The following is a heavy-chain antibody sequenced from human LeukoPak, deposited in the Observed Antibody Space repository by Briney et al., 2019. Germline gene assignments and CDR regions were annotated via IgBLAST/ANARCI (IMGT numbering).Heavy chain of an antibody. CDR1: GFTFDDYA. J-gene: IGHJ4*02. CDR2: ISWNSGSI. V-gene: IGHV3-9*01. Sequence: GRSLGLSCAASGFTFDDYAMHWVRQAPGKGLEWISGISWNSGSIGYADSVKGRFTISRDNAKNSLYLQMNSLRAEDTALYYCAKGMLIGDYYDSSGYYGTTFDYWGQGTLVTVSS. D-gene: IGHD3-22*01. CDR3: AKGMLIGDYYDSSGYYGTTFDY.